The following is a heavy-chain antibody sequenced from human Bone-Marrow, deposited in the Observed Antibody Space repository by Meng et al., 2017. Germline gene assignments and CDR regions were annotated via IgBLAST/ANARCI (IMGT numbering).Heavy chain of an antibody. J-gene: IGHJ3*01. CDR3: LKDFKIGGNYELALVGSAFDF. CDR1: GFTFDDYA. Sequence: SLKISCTASGFTFDDYAMHWVRQAPGKGLEWVSGISKNGGSLGYGACVKGRLVISRDNGRYFMDLQMNSPRPEDTALYYCLKDFKIGGNYELALVGSAFDFWGRGTMVTVSS. D-gene: IGHD3-16*01. V-gene: IGHV3-9*01. CDR2: ISKNGGSL.